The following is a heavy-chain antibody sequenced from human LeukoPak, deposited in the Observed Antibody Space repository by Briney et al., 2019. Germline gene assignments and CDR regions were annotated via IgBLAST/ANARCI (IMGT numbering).Heavy chain of an antibody. CDR1: GYSFTSYW. V-gene: IGHV5-51*01. D-gene: IGHD3-22*01. CDR3: ARRDSSGYYFRFDY. Sequence: GESLKISCKGSGYSFTSYWIGWVRQMPGKGLEWMGIIYPGDSGNRYSPSFQGQVTISADKSISTAYLQWSSLKASDSAMYYCARRDSSGYYFRFDYWGRGTLVTVSS. CDR2: IYPGDSGN. J-gene: IGHJ4*02.